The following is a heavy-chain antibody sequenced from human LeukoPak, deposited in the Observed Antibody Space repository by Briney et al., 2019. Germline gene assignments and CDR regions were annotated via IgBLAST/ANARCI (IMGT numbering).Heavy chain of an antibody. CDR1: GFTFTSYA. CDR3: ARYCTFRTCSGTKFDS. D-gene: IGHD1-1*01. Sequence: GGSLRLSCAASGFTFTSYAMSWVRQSPGKGLEWVSALSGSGDSTYYADSVKGRFTISRDNAKNSLYLQMNSLRAEDSAVYYCARYCTFRTCSGTKFDSWGQGTLVTVSS. CDR2: LSGSGDST. V-gene: IGHV3-23*01. J-gene: IGHJ4*02.